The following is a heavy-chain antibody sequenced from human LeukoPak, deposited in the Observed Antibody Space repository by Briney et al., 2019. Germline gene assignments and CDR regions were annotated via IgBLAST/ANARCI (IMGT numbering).Heavy chain of an antibody. V-gene: IGHV4-34*01. CDR2: INHSGST. Sequence: SETLSLTCAVYGGSFSGYYWSWIRQPPGKGLEWIGEINHSGSTNYNPSLKSRVTISVDTSKNQFSLKLSSVTAADTAVYYCAREDSGSYYNYYYFYMDVWGKGTTVTISS. CDR3: AREDSGSYYNYYYFYMDV. CDR1: GGSFSGYY. D-gene: IGHD3-10*01. J-gene: IGHJ6*03.